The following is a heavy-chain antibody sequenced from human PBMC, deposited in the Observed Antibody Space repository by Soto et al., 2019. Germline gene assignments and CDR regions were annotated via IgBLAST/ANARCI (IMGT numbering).Heavy chain of an antibody. CDR3: AKLMRPGDY. J-gene: IGHJ4*02. Sequence: GGSLRLFCAASGFTFSSYGMHWVRQAPGKGLEWVAVISYDGSNKYYADSVKGRFTISRDNSKNTLYLQMNSLRAEDKAVYYCAKLMRPGDYWGQGTLVTVS. CDR1: GFTFSSYG. V-gene: IGHV3-30*18. CDR2: ISYDGSNK.